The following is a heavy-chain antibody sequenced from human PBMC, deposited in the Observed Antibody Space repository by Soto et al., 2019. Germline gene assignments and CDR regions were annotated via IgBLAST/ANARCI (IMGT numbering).Heavy chain of an antibody. CDR2: IYPGDSDT. Sequence: PGESLKISCKGSGYSFTSYWIGWVRQMPGKGLEWMGIIYPGDSDTRYSPSFQGQVTISADKSISTAYLQWSSLKASDTAMYYCARHAYDFWSGYPQGYMDGWGKGTTVTVAS. CDR3: ARHAYDFWSGYPQGYMDG. CDR1: GYSFTSYW. D-gene: IGHD3-3*01. J-gene: IGHJ6*03. V-gene: IGHV5-51*01.